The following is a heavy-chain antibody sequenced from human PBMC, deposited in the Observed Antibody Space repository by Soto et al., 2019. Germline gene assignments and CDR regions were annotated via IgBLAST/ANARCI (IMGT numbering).Heavy chain of an antibody. D-gene: IGHD5-12*01. CDR1: GGTFSSYA. CDR3: VHRRDGYNSAFFDY. J-gene: IGHJ4*02. Sequence: QVQLVQSGAEVKKPGSSVKVSCKASGGTFSSYAFSWVRQAPGQGLEWMGGIIRIFHTPTYAQKFQGRVTITAXESXXTAYMELISLRSDDTAVYYCVHRRDGYNSAFFDYWGQGTLVTVSS. CDR2: IIRIFHTP. V-gene: IGHV1-69*01.